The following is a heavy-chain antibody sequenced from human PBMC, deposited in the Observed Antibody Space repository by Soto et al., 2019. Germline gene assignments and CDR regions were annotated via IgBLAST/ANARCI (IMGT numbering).Heavy chain of an antibody. D-gene: IGHD3-3*01. Sequence: QVQLQQWGAGLLKPSETLSLTCAVYGGSFSGYYWSWIRQPPGKGLEWIGEINHSGSTNYNPSLKRRVTISVDTSKNQCSLKLSSVTAADTAVYYCARGDAEWSQVKTGMDVWCQGTTVTVSS. V-gene: IGHV4-34*01. CDR2: INHSGST. J-gene: IGHJ6*02. CDR3: ARGDAEWSQVKTGMDV. CDR1: GGSFSGYY.